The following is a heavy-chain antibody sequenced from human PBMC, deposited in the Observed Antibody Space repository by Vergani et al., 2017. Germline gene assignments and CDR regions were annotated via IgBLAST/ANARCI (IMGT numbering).Heavy chain of an antibody. CDR1: GGSISGYY. J-gene: IGHJ5*02. V-gene: IGHV4-34*01. CDR2: INHSGST. CDR3: ALGGKVVPAGKEPDYGDYEGNWFDP. D-gene: IGHD4-17*01. Sequence: QVQLQESGPGLVKPSETLSLTCTVSGGSISGYYWSWIRQPPGKGLEWIGEINHSGSTNYNPSLKSRVTISVDTSKNQFSLKLSSVTAADTAVYYCALGGKVVPAGKEPDYGDYEGNWFDPWGQGTLVTVSS.